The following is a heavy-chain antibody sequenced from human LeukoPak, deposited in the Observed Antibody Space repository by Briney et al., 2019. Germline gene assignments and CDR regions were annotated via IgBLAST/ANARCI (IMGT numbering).Heavy chain of an antibody. CDR1: GGSFSGYY. V-gene: IGHV4-34*01. J-gene: IGHJ4*02. CDR3: ARRTSRYDFWSGRTALDY. CDR2: MNHSGST. Sequence: SETLSLTCAVYGGSFSGYYWSWIRQPPGKGLEWIGEMNHSGSTNYNPSLKSRVTISVDTSKNQFSLKLSSVTAADTAVYYCARRTSRYDFWSGRTALDYWGQGTLVTVSS. D-gene: IGHD3-3*01.